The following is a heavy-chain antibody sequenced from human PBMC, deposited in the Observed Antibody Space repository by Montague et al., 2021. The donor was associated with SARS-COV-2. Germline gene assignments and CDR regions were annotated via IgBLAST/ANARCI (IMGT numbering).Heavy chain of an antibody. V-gene: IGHV4-39*01. D-gene: IGHD3-22*01. CDR1: GGSISSSSYY. CDR2: IYYSGST. J-gene: IGHJ5*02. Sequence: SETLSLTCTVSGGSISSSSYYWGWIRQPPGKGLEWIGSIYYSGSTYYNPSLKSRVTISVDTSKNQFSLKLSSVTAADTAVYYCARFPYYYDNWFDPWGQGTLVTASS. CDR3: ARFPYYYDNWFDP.